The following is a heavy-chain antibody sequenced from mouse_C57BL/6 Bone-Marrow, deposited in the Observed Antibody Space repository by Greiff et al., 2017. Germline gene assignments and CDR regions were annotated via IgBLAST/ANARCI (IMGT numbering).Heavy chain of an antibody. CDR2: IRLKADNYAT. J-gene: IGHJ3*01. D-gene: IGHD2-3*01. Sequence: EVKLVESGGGLVQPGGSMKLSCVASGFTFSNYWMNWVRQSPEKGLEWVAQIRLKADNYATHYAESVKGRFTISRDDSKSSVYLQMNTLRAEDTGIYYCDGYYVGFAYWGQGTLVTVSA. CDR1: GFTFSNYW. V-gene: IGHV6-3*01. CDR3: DGYYVGFAY.